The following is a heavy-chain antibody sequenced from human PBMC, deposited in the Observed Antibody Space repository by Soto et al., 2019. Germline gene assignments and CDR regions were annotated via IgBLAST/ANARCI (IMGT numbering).Heavy chain of an antibody. CDR1: GVSLSSYY. D-gene: IGHD1-26*01. J-gene: IGHJ4*02. V-gene: IGHV4-59*01. CDR3: ARLIRPWVWYFDY. Sequence: SETLSVTCTVAGVSLSSYYWILLRPHPGKGLEWIGYIYYSGSTNYNPSLKSRVTISVDTSKNQFSLKLSSVTAADTAVYSCARLIRPWVWYFDYRGQGTPVTVSS. CDR2: IYYSGST.